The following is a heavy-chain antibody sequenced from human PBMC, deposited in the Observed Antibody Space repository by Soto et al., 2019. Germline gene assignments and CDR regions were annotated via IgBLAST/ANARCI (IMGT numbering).Heavy chain of an antibody. D-gene: IGHD3-3*01. CDR1: GFTFSSYW. V-gene: IGHV3-7*03. J-gene: IGHJ6*02. Sequence: GSLRLSCAASGFTFSSYWMSWVRQAPGKGLEWVANIKQDGSEKYYVDSVKGRFTISRDNAKNPLYPQMSSLRAEDTAVYYCARDQAYYDFWSGYSNYYYYYGMDVWGQGTKVTVS. CDR3: ARDQAYYDFWSGYSNYYYYYGMDV. CDR2: IKQDGSEK.